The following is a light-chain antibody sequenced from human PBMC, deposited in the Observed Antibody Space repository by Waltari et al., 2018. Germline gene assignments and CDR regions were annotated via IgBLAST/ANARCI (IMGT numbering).Light chain of an antibody. CDR3: QAWDSSIGHVV. CDR1: KLGDKY. Sequence: SYELTQPPSVSVSPGQTASITCSGDKLGDKYACWYQQKPGQSPVLVIYQDSKRPSGIPERFSGSNSGNTATLTISGTQAMDEADYYCQAWDSSIGHVVFGGGTKLTVL. J-gene: IGLJ2*01. CDR2: QDS. V-gene: IGLV3-1*01.